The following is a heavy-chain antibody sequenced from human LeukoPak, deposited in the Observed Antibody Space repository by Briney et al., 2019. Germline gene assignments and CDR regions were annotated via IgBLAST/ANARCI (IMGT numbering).Heavy chain of an antibody. V-gene: IGHV3-48*04. CDR3: ARDYRYAFDN. CDR1: GFTLSSYS. CDR2: IGISSGNT. J-gene: IGHJ4*02. Sequence: GGSLRLSCAASGFTLSSYSMNWVRQAPGKGLEWISYIGISSGNTKYADSVKGRFTISADSAKNSLYLQMNSLRVEDTAVYYCARDYRYAFDNWGQGTLVTVSS. D-gene: IGHD5-12*01.